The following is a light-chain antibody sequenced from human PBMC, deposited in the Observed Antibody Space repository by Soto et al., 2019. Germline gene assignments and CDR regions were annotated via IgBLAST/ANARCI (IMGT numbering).Light chain of an antibody. CDR2: DVS. Sequence: QSALTQPASVSGSPGQSITISCTGTSSDVGGYNYVSWYQQHPGKAPKLMIYDVSNRPSGVYNRFSGSKSGNTASLTISGLQAEDGADYYCRSYTSSSTPGVFGGGTKVTVL. V-gene: IGLV2-14*01. CDR3: RSYTSSSTPGV. J-gene: IGLJ2*01. CDR1: SSDVGGYNY.